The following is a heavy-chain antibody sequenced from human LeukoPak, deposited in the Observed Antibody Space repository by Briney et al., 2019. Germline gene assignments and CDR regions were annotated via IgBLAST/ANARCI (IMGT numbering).Heavy chain of an antibody. D-gene: IGHD2/OR15-2a*01. CDR1: GGSISSYY. Sequence: SETLSLTCTVSGGSISSYYWSWIRQPPGKGLEWIAYISDIGSINYKPSLKSRVTISLDTSKNQFSLKLSSVTAADTAVYYCAGHHPRNTVDFWGQGTLVTVSS. CDR2: ISDIGSI. J-gene: IGHJ4*02. CDR3: AGHHPRNTVDF. V-gene: IGHV4-59*08.